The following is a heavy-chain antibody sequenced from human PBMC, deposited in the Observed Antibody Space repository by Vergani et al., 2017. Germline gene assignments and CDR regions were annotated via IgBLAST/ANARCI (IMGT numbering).Heavy chain of an antibody. CDR1: GFAFSRYA. D-gene: IGHD1-1*01. J-gene: IGHJ5*02. CDR3: AKDRYRDSERWFDP. V-gene: IGHV3-23*01. Sequence: EVQLLESGGRLVQPGGSLRLSCVASGFAFSRYAMSWVRQAPGKGLEWVSGLTASGSGISYADSVRGRFTISRDNSKNTLYLQMNSLRAEDTAVYYCAKDRYRDSERWFDPWGQGTLVTVSS. CDR2: LTASGSGI.